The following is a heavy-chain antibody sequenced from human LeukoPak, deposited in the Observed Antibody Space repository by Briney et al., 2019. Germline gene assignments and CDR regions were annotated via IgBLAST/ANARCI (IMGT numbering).Heavy chain of an antibody. CDR2: ISGSGGST. D-gene: IGHD5-24*01. V-gene: IGHV3-23*01. Sequence: HSGGSLRLSCIASGFTFSSYAMSWVRQAPGKGLEWVSTISGSGGSTYYADSVKGRFTISRDNYKNTLYLQMNSLRAEDTAVYFCVKDWVDGYNYDHLRDWGQGTLVTVSS. CDR1: GFTFSSYA. CDR3: VKDWVDGYNYDHLRD. J-gene: IGHJ4*02.